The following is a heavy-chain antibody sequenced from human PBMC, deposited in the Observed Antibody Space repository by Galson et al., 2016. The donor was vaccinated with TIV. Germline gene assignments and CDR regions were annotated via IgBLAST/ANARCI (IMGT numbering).Heavy chain of an antibody. V-gene: IGHV7-4-1*02. J-gene: IGHJ6*02. CDR3: ASLRYGNYYGVDV. CDR1: GYTFSIYG. D-gene: IGHD3-9*01. CDR2: INTATGDP. Sequence: SVKVSCKASGYTFSIYGMNWVRQAPGQGLEWMGWINTATGDPTYAQGFTRRFVFSSDTSVSTTYLQISSLKAEDTAVYYCASLRYGNYYGVDVWGQGTTVTASS.